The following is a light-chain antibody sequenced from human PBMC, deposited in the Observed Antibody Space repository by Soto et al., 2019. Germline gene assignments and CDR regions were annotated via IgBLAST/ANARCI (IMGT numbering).Light chain of an antibody. CDR1: SSDIGSHNL. CDR2: DVS. V-gene: IGLV2-23*02. Sequence: QSALTQPASVSGSPGQSITISCTGTSSDIGSHNLVSWYQQHPGEAPKLIIYDVSKRPSGVSYRFSGSKSGNTASLTISGLQADDEADYYCCSYAGSSTVVFGGGTKLTVL. CDR3: CSYAGSSTVV. J-gene: IGLJ2*01.